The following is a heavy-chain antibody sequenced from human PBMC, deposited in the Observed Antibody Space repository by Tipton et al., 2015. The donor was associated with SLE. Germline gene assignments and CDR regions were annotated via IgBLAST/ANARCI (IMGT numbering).Heavy chain of an antibody. CDR3: ARGAYRVPYRSSRHYFDY. V-gene: IGHV1-18*01. D-gene: IGHD6-13*01. CDR1: GYTFTSYG. Sequence: QSGAEVKKPGASVKVSCKASGYTFTSYGFSWVRQSPGQGLEWMGWISAYTGNTNYAQKFQGRVTMTTDTSTSTAYMELGSLRSYDTAVYYCARGAYRVPYRSSRHYFDYGGKGTLVTVST. CDR2: ISAYTGNT. J-gene: IGHJ4*02.